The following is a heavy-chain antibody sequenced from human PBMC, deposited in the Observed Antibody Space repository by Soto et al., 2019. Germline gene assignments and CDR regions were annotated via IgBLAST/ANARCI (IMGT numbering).Heavy chain of an antibody. CDR2: IYPGDSDT. CDR3: ARLRSEYCSGGSCYSYYYGMDV. V-gene: IGHV5-51*01. J-gene: IGHJ6*02. CDR1: GYSFTSYW. D-gene: IGHD2-15*01. Sequence: GESLKISCKGSGYSFTSYWIGWVRQMPGKGLEWMGIIYPGDSDTRYSTSFQGQVTISADKSISTAYLQWSSLKASDTAMYYCARLRSEYCSGGSCYSYYYGMDVWGQGTTVTVSS.